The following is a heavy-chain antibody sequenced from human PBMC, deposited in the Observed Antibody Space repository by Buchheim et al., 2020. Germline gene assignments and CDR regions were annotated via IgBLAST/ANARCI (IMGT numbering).Heavy chain of an antibody. D-gene: IGHD4-17*01. J-gene: IGHJ4*02. CDR1: GGSLTSTDYF. CDR2: IQYSGRT. V-gene: IGHV4-30-4*01. CDR3: ARFNDNGDFFDS. Sequence: QVRLQESGPGLVKPSQTLSLTCTFSGGSLTSTDYFGSWIRQPPGKDLEWIVLIQYSGRTYYNPSLKSRVTMSIATSKNQFSLRLTSVTAADTAGYYCARFNDNGDFFDSWGQGT.